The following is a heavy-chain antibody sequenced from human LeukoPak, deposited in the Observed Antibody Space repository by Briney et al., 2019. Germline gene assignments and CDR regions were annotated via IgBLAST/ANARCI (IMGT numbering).Heavy chain of an antibody. J-gene: IGHJ6*02. D-gene: IGHD4-23*01. Sequence: NTSETLSLTCAVYGVSFSGYYWSWIRQPPGKGLEWIGEINHSGSANYNPSLKSRVTISVDTSKNQFSLKLSSVTAADTAVYYCARGRTTVITQGYYGMDVWGQGTTVTVSS. V-gene: IGHV4-34*01. CDR3: ARGRTTVITQGYYGMDV. CDR1: GVSFSGYY. CDR2: INHSGSA.